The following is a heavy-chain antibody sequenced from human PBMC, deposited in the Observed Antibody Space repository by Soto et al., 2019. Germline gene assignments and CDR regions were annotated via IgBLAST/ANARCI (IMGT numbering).Heavy chain of an antibody. CDR3: ARRAAAGIVTTTLFYMDV. Sequence: SETLSLTCAVYGGSFSGYYWSWIRQPPGKGLEWIGEINHSGSTNYNPSLKSRVTISVDTSKNQFSLKLSSVTAADTAVYYCARRAAAGIVTTTLFYMDVWGKGTTVTVSS. CDR2: INHSGST. D-gene: IGHD6-13*01. CDR1: GGSFSGYY. V-gene: IGHV4-34*01. J-gene: IGHJ6*03.